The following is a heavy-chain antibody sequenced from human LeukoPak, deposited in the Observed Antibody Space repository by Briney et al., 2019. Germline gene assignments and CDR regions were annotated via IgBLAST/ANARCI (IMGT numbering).Heavy chain of an antibody. J-gene: IGHJ3*02. V-gene: IGHV4-61*01. CDR1: GGSISSGSYY. D-gene: IGHD7-27*01. Sequence: SQTLSLTCTVSGGSISSGSYYWSWIRQPPGKGLEWIGYIYYSGSTNYNPSLKSRVTISVDTSKNQFSLKLSSVTAADTAVYYCARLTGAFDAFDIWGQGTMVTVSS. CDR3: ARLTGAFDAFDI. CDR2: IYYSGST.